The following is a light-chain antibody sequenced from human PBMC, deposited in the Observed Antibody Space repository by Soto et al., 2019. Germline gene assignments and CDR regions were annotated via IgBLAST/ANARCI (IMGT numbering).Light chain of an antibody. J-gene: IGLJ1*01. Sequence: QSALPQPASVSRSPGQSITISCTGTSSDVGGYNYVSWYQQHPGKAPKFMIYDVSNRPSGVSNRFSGSKSGNTASLTISGLQAEDEADYYCSSYTTSNTRQIVFGTGTKVTVL. CDR2: DVS. V-gene: IGLV2-14*01. CDR1: SSDVGGYNY. CDR3: SSYTTSNTRQIV.